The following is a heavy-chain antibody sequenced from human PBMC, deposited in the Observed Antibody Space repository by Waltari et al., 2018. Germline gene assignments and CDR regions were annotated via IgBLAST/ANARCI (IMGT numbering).Heavy chain of an antibody. CDR3: AREGGTGTLYYYYGMDV. CDR1: GGSISSSSYY. D-gene: IGHD1-7*01. CDR2: IYYSGST. V-gene: IGHV4-39*07. Sequence: QLQLQESGPGLVKPSETLSLTCTVSGGSISSSSYYWGWIRQPPGKGLEWIGSIYYSGSTYYNPSLKSRVAISVDTAKNQFSLKLSSVTAADTAVYYCAREGGTGTLYYYYGMDVWGQGTTVTVSS. J-gene: IGHJ6*02.